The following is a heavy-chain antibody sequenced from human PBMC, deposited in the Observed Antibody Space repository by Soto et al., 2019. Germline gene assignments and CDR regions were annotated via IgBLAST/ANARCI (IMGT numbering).Heavy chain of an antibody. V-gene: IGHV4-59*01. CDR2: IYYSGST. D-gene: IGHD6-13*01. Sequence: SETLSLTCTVSGGSISSYYWSWIRQPPGKGLEWIGYIYYSGSTNYNPSLKSRVTISVDTSKNQFSLKLSSVTAADTAVYYCAREASSSSWYNWFDPWGQGTLVTVS. CDR1: GGSISSYY. CDR3: AREASSSSWYNWFDP. J-gene: IGHJ5*02.